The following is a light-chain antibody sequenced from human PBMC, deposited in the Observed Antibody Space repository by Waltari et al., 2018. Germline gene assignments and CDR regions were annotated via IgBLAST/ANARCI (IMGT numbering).Light chain of an antibody. J-gene: IGLJ2*01. CDR1: HLGRHN. CDR2: RDN. Sequence: SYQLTQPLSVSVALGQPARTTCGGNHLGRHNLHWYQQKPGQAPVLVIYRDNNRPSGIPERFSGSNSGSTATLTISRAQGGDEADYYCQVWDSSSVVFAGGTKLTVL. V-gene: IGLV3-9*01. CDR3: QVWDSSSVV.